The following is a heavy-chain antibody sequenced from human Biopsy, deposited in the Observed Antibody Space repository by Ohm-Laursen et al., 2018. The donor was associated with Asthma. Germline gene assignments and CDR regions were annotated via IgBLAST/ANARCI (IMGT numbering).Heavy chain of an antibody. CDR3: ASSIAVADSDAFDI. Sequence: ASVKVSCKASGYTFTSYAMHWVRQAPGQRLEWMGWINAGNGNTKYSQKFQGRVTITRDTSASTAYMELSSLRSEDTAVHYCASSIAVADSDAFDIWGHGTMVTVPS. V-gene: IGHV1-3*01. J-gene: IGHJ3*02. CDR1: GYTFTSYA. D-gene: IGHD6-19*01. CDR2: INAGNGNT.